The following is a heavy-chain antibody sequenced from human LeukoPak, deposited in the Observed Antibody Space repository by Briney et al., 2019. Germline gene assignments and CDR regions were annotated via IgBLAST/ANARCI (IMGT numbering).Heavy chain of an antibody. Sequence: PGRSLRLSCAASGFTFSGYGMHWVRQAPGKGLEWVAVISYDGSNKYYADSVKGRFTISRDNSKNTLYLQMNSLRAEDTAVYYCAKLVSGTSEGVDYYGMDVWGQGTTVTVSS. J-gene: IGHJ6*02. V-gene: IGHV3-30*18. CDR2: ISYDGSNK. CDR1: GFTFSGYG. CDR3: AKLVSGTSEGVDYYGMDV. D-gene: IGHD2-15*01.